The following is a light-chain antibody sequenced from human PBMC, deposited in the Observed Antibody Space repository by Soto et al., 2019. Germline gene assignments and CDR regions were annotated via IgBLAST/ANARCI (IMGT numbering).Light chain of an antibody. CDR2: GNS. CDR1: SSNIGAGYD. CDR3: QSYDSSRSGYVV. V-gene: IGLV1-40*01. J-gene: IGLJ2*01. Sequence: QSVLTQPPSVSGSPGQRVTISCTGSSSNIGAGYDVHWYQQLPGTAPKLLIYGNSNRPSGVPDRFSGSKSCTSASLAITGLQAEDEADYYCQSYDSSRSGYVVFGGGTKLTVL.